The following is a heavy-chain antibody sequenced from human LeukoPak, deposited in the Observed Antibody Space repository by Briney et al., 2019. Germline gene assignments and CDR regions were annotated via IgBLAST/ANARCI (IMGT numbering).Heavy chain of an antibody. CDR2: INQDGSAK. CDR3: ARWDIRGTAHQLDY. Sequence: GGSLRLSCAASGFTLSSHWMTWVRQAPGKGLEWVANINQDGSAKYYVDSVKGRFTISRDNAKNSMYLQMNSLRAEVTAVYYCARWDIRGTAHQLDYWGQGTLVTVSS. V-gene: IGHV3-7*01. CDR1: GFTLSSHW. J-gene: IGHJ4*02. D-gene: IGHD5-12*01.